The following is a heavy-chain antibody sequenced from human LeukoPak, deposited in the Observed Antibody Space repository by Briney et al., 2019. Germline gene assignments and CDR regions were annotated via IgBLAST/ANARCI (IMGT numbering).Heavy chain of an antibody. CDR2: IYSGGST. CDR1: GFTVSSNY. J-gene: IGHJ4*02. CDR3: ARVGGDHSPHFDC. D-gene: IGHD3-16*01. Sequence: GGSLRLSCAASGFTVSSNYMSWVRQAPGTGLEWVSVIYSGGSTYYADSVKGRFTISRDNSKNTLYLQMNSLRAEDTAVYYCARVGGDHSPHFDCWGQGTLVTVSS. V-gene: IGHV3-66*01.